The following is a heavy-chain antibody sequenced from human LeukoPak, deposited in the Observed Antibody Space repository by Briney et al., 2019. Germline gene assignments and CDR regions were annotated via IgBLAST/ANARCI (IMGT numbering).Heavy chain of an antibody. CDR2: MNPNSGNT. CDR3: ARRVAAGGTCMGY. Sequence: ASVKVSCKASGYSFTSYDINWVRQATGQELVWMGWMNPNSGNTGSAQKFQGRVTMTRNTSISTAYMELSNLRSEDTAVYYCARRVAAGGTCMGYWGQGTLVTVSS. V-gene: IGHV1-8*01. J-gene: IGHJ4*02. D-gene: IGHD6-13*01. CDR1: GYSFTSYD.